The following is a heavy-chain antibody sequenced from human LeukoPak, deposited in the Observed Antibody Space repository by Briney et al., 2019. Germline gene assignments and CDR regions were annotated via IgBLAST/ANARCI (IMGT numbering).Heavy chain of an antibody. D-gene: IGHD2-2*02. Sequence: ASVKVSCKASGGTFSSYAISWVRQAPGQGLEWTGRIIPILGIANYAQKFQGRVTITADKSTSTAYMELSSLRSEDTAVYYCASMDCSSTSCSTNWFDPWGQGTLVTVSS. CDR1: GGTFSSYA. CDR3: ASMDCSSTSCSTNWFDP. V-gene: IGHV1-69*04. CDR2: IIPILGIA. J-gene: IGHJ5*02.